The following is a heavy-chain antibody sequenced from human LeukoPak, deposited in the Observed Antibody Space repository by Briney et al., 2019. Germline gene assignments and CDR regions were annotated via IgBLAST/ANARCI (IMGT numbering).Heavy chain of an antibody. CDR1: GGSISSYY. CDR2: IYYSGST. V-gene: IGHV4-59*01. J-gene: IGHJ4*02. D-gene: IGHD4-17*01. CDR3: ARVTDDGGYNFDY. Sequence: SQTLSLTCTVSGGSISSYYWSWIRQPPGKGLEWIGYIYYSGSTNYNPSLKSRVTISVDTSKNQFSLKLSSVTAADTAVYYCARVTDDGGYNFDYWGQGTLVTVSS.